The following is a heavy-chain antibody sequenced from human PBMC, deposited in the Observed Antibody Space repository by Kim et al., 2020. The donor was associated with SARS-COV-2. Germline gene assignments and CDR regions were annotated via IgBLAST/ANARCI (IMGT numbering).Heavy chain of an antibody. CDR3: AKWGGSCWFGFGFLYSGGPLINFRRDNYNNLVFQNKNPLGADEAVVYWWERGDSCDVYSWYLDS. D-gene: IGHD3-10*01. V-gene: IGHV3-23*01. J-gene: IGHJ4*02. CDR2: VRQAGRTQ. Sequence: GGSLRLSCAASGFTFSNCAMSWVRQAPGKGLEWVSVVRQAGRTQDYADSVKGRFIISRDNSKNTLFLQMNSLRVEDTAVYYCAKWGGSCWFGFGFLYSGGPLINFRRDNYNNLVFQNKNPLGADEAVVYWWERGDSCDVYSWYLDSWGQGTLVTVSS. CDR1: GFTFSNCA.